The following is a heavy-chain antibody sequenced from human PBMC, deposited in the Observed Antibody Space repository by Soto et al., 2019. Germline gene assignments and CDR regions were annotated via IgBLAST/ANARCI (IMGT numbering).Heavy chain of an antibody. Sequence: PGGSLRLSCAAAGFTFSGYDMHWVRQATGKGLEWVSAIGTAGDTYYPGSVKGRFTISRENAKNSLYLQMNSLRAEDTAVYYCARDPGWYGMDVWGQGTTVTVSS. CDR2: IGTAGDT. CDR3: ARDPGWYGMDV. V-gene: IGHV3-13*01. CDR1: GFTFSGYD. D-gene: IGHD6-19*01. J-gene: IGHJ6*02.